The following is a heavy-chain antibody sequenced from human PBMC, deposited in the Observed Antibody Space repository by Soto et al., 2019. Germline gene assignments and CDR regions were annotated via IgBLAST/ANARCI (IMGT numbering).Heavy chain of an antibody. J-gene: IGHJ4*02. CDR3: ARDLGAGRRFDY. CDR2: IWYDGSNK. V-gene: IGHV3-33*01. CDR1: GFTFSSYG. D-gene: IGHD6-13*01. Sequence: GGSLRLSCAASGFTFSSYGMHWVRQAPGKGLEWVAVIWYDGSNKYYADSVKGRFTISRDNSKNTLYLQMNSLRAEDTAVYYCARDLGAGRRFDYWGQGTLVTVSS.